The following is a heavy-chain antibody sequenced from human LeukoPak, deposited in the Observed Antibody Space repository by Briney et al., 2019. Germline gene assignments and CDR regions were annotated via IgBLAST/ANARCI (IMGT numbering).Heavy chain of an antibody. Sequence: GGSLRLSCAASGFTFSSYAMHWVRQAPGKWPEWVAVISYDGSNKYYADSVKGRFTISRDNSKNTLYLQMNSLRAEDTAVYYCARSSDIVATPLHFDYWGQGTLVTVSS. J-gene: IGHJ4*02. CDR2: ISYDGSNK. D-gene: IGHD5-12*01. V-gene: IGHV3-30*04. CDR1: GFTFSSYA. CDR3: ARSSDIVATPLHFDY.